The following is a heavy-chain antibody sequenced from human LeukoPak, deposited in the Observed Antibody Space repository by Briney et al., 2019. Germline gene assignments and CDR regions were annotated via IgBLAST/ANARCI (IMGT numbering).Heavy chain of an antibody. D-gene: IGHD5-12*01. CDR3: ARFRVGTSYRYYFDY. J-gene: IGHJ4*02. V-gene: IGHV4-34*01. CDR2: INHSGST. CDR1: GGSFSGYY. Sequence: PSETLSLTCAVYGGSFSGYYWSWIRQPPGKGLEWIGEINHSGSTNYNPSLKSRVTISVDTSKNQFPLKLSSVTAADTAVYYCARFRVGTSYRYYFDYWGQGTLVTVSS.